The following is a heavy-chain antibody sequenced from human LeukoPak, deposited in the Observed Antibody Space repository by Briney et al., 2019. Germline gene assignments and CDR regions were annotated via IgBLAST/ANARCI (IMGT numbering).Heavy chain of an antibody. D-gene: IGHD2-21*02. CDR1: GFTVSSNY. CDR2: ISRNGGST. CDR3: AKPCGGDCYPAEYFQH. Sequence: TGGSLRLSCAASGFTVSSNYMSWVRQAPGKGLEWVSVISRNGGSTYYADSVKGRFTISRDNSKNTLYLQVSSLRAEDTAVYFCAKPCGGDCYPAEYFQHWGQGTLVTVSS. J-gene: IGHJ1*01. V-gene: IGHV3-23*01.